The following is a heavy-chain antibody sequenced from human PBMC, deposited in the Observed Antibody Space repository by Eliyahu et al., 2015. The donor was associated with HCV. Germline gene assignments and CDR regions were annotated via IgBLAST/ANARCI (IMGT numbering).Heavy chain of an antibody. CDR3: ARAADYGSGSNDY. J-gene: IGHJ4*02. Sequence: QVQLVESGGGVVQPGXSLRLSXAVSGFXFXSYGMHWVRQAXGKGLGWVAIIWYDGSNKYYADSVKGRFTIARDNSKNTLYLQMNSLRAEDTAVYYCARAADYGSGSNDYWGQGTLVTVSS. CDR2: IWYDGSNK. D-gene: IGHD3-10*01. V-gene: IGHV3-33*01. CDR1: GFXFXSYG.